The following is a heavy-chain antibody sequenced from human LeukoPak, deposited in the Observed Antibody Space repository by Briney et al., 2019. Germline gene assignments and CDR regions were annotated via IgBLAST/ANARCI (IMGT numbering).Heavy chain of an antibody. V-gene: IGHV3-23*01. Sequence: GGSLRLSCAASGFTFSSYAMSWVRQAPGKGLEWVSAISGSGGSTYYADSVKGRFTISRDNAKNSLYLQMNSLRVEDAAVYYCARDASYYDSSGYYDAFDIWGQGTMVTVSS. J-gene: IGHJ3*02. D-gene: IGHD3-22*01. CDR1: GFTFSSYA. CDR3: ARDASYYDSSGYYDAFDI. CDR2: ISGSGGST.